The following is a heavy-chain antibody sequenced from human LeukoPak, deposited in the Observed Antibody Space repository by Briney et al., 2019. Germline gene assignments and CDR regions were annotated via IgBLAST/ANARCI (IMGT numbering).Heavy chain of an antibody. V-gene: IGHV4-30-2*01. CDR3: ARTSIAARRANAFDI. D-gene: IGHD6-6*01. J-gene: IGHJ3*02. Sequence: SETLSLTCAVSGGSISSGGYSWSWIRQPPGKGLEWIGYIYHSGSTYYNPSLKSRVTISVDRSKNQFSLKLSPVTAADTAVYYCARTSIAARRANAFDIWGQGTVVTVSS. CDR1: GGSISSGGYS. CDR2: IYHSGST.